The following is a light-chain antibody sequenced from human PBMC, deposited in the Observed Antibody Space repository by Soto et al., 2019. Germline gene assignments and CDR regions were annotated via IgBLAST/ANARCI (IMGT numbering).Light chain of an antibody. CDR1: QSISSY. Sequence: DIQMTHSPSSLSASVRDRVTITCRAGQSISSYLNWYQQKPGKAPKLLIYAASSLQSGVPSRFSGSGSGTDFTLTISSLQPEDFATYYCQQSYSTPRTSGQGTKVDI. CDR2: AAS. J-gene: IGKJ1*01. CDR3: QQSYSTPRT. V-gene: IGKV1-39*01.